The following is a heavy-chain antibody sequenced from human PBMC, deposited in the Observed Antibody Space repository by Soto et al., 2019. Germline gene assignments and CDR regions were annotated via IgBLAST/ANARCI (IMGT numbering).Heavy chain of an antibody. D-gene: IGHD3-10*01. J-gene: IGHJ5*02. Sequence: QVQLVESGGGEAQPGRSLRLSCAASGFTFSTHGMHWVRQAPGKGLEWVAVISYDGTKKYYADSVMGRFTISRDTSKNTLYLQRNSLRPEDTAVYYCVKDMEHSLVRGWFDPWGQGTLVIVSS. V-gene: IGHV3-30*18. CDR2: ISYDGTKK. CDR3: VKDMEHSLVRGWFDP. CDR1: GFTFSTHG.